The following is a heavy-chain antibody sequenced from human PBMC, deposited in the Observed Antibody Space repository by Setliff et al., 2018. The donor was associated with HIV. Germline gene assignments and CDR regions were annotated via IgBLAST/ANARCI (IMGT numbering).Heavy chain of an antibody. CDR1: GFIFSKYW. J-gene: IGHJ6*02. CDR3: ARKLLTRPNYYGMDV. CDR2: ISSSSSYI. D-gene: IGHD2-15*01. V-gene: IGHV3-21*01. Sequence: GGSLRLSCAASGFIFSKYWMSWVRQAPGKGLEWVSSISSSSSYIYYADSVKGRFTISRDDAKNSLYLQMNSLRAEDTAVYYCARKLLTRPNYYGMDVWGQGTTVTVSS.